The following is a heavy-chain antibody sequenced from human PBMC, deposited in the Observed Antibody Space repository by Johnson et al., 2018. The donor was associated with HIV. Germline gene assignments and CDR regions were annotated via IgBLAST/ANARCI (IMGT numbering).Heavy chain of an antibody. D-gene: IGHD3-10*01. Sequence: VQLVESGGGVVQPGGSLRLSCVASGFTFSSYGMHWVRQAPGQGLEWVAYIRYDGSNKYYADSVKGRFTISSDNSKNSLYLQMNSLRAEDTAVDYCARDTITMVRGVVDAFDIWGQGTMVTVSS. CDR1: GFTFSSYG. J-gene: IGHJ3*02. CDR3: ARDTITMVRGVVDAFDI. V-gene: IGHV3-30*02. CDR2: IRYDGSNK.